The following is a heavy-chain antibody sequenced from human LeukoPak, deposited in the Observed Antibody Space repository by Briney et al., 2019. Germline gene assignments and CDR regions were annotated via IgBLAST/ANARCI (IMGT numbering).Heavy chain of an antibody. J-gene: IGHJ4*02. CDR3: ARDSVEWYIFDY. V-gene: IGHV3-74*01. Sequence: GGSLGLSCAASGFTFSSYWMHWVRQAPGKGPVWFARTNRDGSSTAYADSVKGRFTIYKDNAKNTLYLLMNSLRAEDTAVYYCARDSVEWYIFDYWGQGTLVTVSS. CDR1: GFTFSSYW. D-gene: IGHD3-3*01. CDR2: TNRDGSST.